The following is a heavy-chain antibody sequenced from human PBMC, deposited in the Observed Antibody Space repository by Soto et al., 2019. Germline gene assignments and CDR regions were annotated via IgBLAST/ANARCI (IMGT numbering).Heavy chain of an antibody. V-gene: IGHV4-59*08. CDR1: GGSISSYY. D-gene: IGHD2-2*01. CDR3: ARHTWVVPAAGYVIDY. CDR2: IYYSGST. Sequence: SETLSLTCTVSGGSISSYYWSWIRQPPGKGLEWIGYIYYSGSTNYNPSLKSRVTISVDTSKNQFSLKLSSVTAADTAVYYCARHTWVVPAAGYVIDYWGQGTLVTVSS. J-gene: IGHJ4*02.